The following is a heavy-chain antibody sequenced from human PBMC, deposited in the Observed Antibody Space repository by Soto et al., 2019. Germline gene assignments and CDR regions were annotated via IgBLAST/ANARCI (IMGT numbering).Heavy chain of an antibody. CDR2: ISGSGGST. CDR1: GFTFSSYA. J-gene: IGHJ4*02. V-gene: IGHV3-23*01. D-gene: IGHD3-16*02. Sequence: GGSLRLSCAASGFTFSSYAMSWVRQAPGKGLEWVSAISGSGGSTYYADSVKGRFTISRDNSKNTLYLQMNSLGAEDTAVYYCAKTRTFGGVIVPLDYWGQGTLVTVSS. CDR3: AKTRTFGGVIVPLDY.